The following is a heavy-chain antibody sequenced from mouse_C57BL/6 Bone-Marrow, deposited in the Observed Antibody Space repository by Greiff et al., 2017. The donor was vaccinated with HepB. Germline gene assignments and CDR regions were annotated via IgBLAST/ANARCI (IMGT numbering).Heavy chain of an antibody. V-gene: IGHV1-62-2*01. CDR1: GYTFTEYT. Sequence: QVQLQQSGAELVKPGASVKLSCKASGYTFTEYTIHWVKQRSGQGLEWIGWFYPGSGSIKYNEKFKDKATLTADKSSSTVYMELSRLTAEDSAVYFCARHEGGNYGSSYSAWFAYWGQGTLVTVSA. J-gene: IGHJ3*01. D-gene: IGHD1-1*01. CDR2: FYPGSGSI. CDR3: ARHEGGNYGSSYSAWFAY.